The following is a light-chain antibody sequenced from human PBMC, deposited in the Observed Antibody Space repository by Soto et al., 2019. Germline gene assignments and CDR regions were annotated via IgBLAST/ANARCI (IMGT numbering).Light chain of an antibody. V-gene: IGKV1-39*01. Sequence: DIQMTQSPSSLSASVGDRVTITCRASQSVSRFLSWYQQKPGKAPKLLIFAASTLQRGVPSRFSGRGSGTDFTLTISSLQPEDFATYYCQQSYSIRTFGQGTKVEIK. CDR1: QSVSRF. CDR3: QQSYSIRT. CDR2: AAS. J-gene: IGKJ1*01.